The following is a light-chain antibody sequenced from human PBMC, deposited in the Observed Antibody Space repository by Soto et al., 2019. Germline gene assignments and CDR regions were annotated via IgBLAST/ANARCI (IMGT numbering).Light chain of an antibody. CDR1: QGIRDF. J-gene: IGKJ3*01. Sequence: DIQMTQSPTSLSASVGDRVTITCRASQGIRDFVAWYQQKPGKAPKLLIYAASTLQSGVPSWFSGSGSGTDFPLTINSLQPEDVATYSYQKYSSVPVFGPGTKVEIK. CDR3: QKYSSVPV. V-gene: IGKV1-27*01. CDR2: AAS.